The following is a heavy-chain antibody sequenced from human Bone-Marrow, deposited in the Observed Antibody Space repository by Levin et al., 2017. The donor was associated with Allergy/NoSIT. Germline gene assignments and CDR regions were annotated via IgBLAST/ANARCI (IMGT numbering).Heavy chain of an antibody. CDR1: GITFSDYY. D-gene: IGHD1-1*01. CDR2: ISSSSSFT. CDR3: ARARVWNSYSQYYMDV. V-gene: IGHV3-11*05. Sequence: PGGSLRLSCAASGITFSDYYMNWIRQAPGKGLEWISDISSSSSFTHYADSVKGRFTISRNNAHNSLFLQMNSLRAEDTAVYFCARARVWNSYSQYYMDVWGKGTTVTVSS. J-gene: IGHJ6*04.